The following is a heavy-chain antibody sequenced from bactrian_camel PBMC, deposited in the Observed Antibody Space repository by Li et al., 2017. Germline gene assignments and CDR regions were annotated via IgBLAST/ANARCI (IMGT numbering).Heavy chain of an antibody. CDR2: IAGDGRT. V-gene: IGHV3S53*01. D-gene: IGHD1*01. Sequence: HVQLVESGGGSVPAGGSLTLSCTASGNNCCNFCMGWIRVGLNNEREGVAAIAGDGRTDYADSVKGRFTISRDGAKNIIALQMHSLKPEDTATYYCAADLVTDEPSLVEREYYYWGQGTQVTVS. CDR1: GNNCCNFC. CDR3: AADLVTDEPSLVEREYYY. J-gene: IGHJ4*01.